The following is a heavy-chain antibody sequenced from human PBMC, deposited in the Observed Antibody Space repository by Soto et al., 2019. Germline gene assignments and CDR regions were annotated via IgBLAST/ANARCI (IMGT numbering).Heavy chain of an antibody. V-gene: IGHV3-7*03. J-gene: IGHJ4*02. Sequence: LILSCAASGFTFSSFWVGWVRQGPGKGLEWVANINEVESEKYYVDSVKGRFTISRDNAKNSLYLQMNSLRAEDTAVYYCARYGLSGTFDYWGQGTLVTVSS. CDR3: ARYGLSGTFDY. CDR1: GFTFSSFW. CDR2: INEVESEK. D-gene: IGHD1-7*01.